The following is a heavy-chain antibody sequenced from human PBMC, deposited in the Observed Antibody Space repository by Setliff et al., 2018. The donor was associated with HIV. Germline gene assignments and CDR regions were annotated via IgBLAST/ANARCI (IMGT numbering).Heavy chain of an antibody. CDR1: GGTLSTSA. Sequence: SVKVSCKASGGTLSTSAIGWLRQAPGQGLEWMGGFIPMFGITQYAPKFQGSVTITADESTSTVYMELNSLRSEDTAVYYCARQKASEYSSSFWFDPWGQGTRVTVSS. CDR3: ARQKASEYSSSFWFDP. CDR2: FIPMFGIT. D-gene: IGHD6-6*01. J-gene: IGHJ5*02. V-gene: IGHV1-69*13.